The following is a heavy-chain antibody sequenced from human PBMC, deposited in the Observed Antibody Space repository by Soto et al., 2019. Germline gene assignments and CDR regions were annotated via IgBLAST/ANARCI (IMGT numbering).Heavy chain of an antibody. CDR3: AKDRKGYCSGGSCLFDY. D-gene: IGHD2-15*01. J-gene: IGHJ4*02. Sequence: PGGSLRLSCAASGFNFSSYGMHWVRQAPGKGLEWVAVISYDGSNKYYADSVKGRFTISRDNSKNTLYLQMNSLRAEDTAVYYCAKDRKGYCSGGSCLFDYWGQGTLVTVSS. V-gene: IGHV3-30*18. CDR2: ISYDGSNK. CDR1: GFNFSSYG.